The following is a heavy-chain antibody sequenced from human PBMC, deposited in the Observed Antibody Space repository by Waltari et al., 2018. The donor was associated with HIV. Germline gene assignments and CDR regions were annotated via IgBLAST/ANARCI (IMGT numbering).Heavy chain of an antibody. Sequence: QLQLQQSGPGLVKPLATGSLTCTVSGGSIPCTRPYWGWLPPPPGKGLEWIVSIYYSGNTYYKPSLQSRITMSVDTSKNQFSLKLSSVTAADTVVYYCARVSAWCNLEGGDVWGQGTTVTVSS. CDR1: GGSIPCTRPY. V-gene: IGHV4-39*01. J-gene: IGHJ6*02. CDR3: ARVSAWCNLEGGDV. D-gene: IGHD2-8*01. CDR2: IYYSGNT.